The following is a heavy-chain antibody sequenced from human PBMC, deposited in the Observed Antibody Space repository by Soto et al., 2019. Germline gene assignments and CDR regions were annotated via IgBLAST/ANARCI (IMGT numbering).Heavy chain of an antibody. V-gene: IGHV3-53*01. CDR1: GFTVSSNY. Sequence: GGSLRLSCAASGFTVSSNYMSWVRQAPGKGLEWVSVIYSGGSTYYADSVKGRFTISRDNSKNTLYLQMNSLRAEDTAVYYCASPGGPTYSGSYGAHLGTHDAFDIWGQGTMVTVSS. D-gene: IGHD1-26*01. CDR2: IYSGGST. J-gene: IGHJ3*02. CDR3: ASPGGPTYSGSYGAHLGTHDAFDI.